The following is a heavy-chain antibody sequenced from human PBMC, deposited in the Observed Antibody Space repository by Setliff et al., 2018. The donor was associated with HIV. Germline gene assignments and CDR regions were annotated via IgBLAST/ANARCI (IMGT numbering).Heavy chain of an antibody. V-gene: IGHV1-69*13. J-gene: IGHJ3*01. CDR3: ASPHGYCPDGSCSLVGAFDF. Sequence: SVKVSCKASGGTFNTYAMNWVRQAPGQGLEWMGHIIPIFNIANYAQKFQDRITITADESTSTAYMELSSLRSEDTAVYYCASPHGYCPDGSCSLVGAFDFWSQGTMVTVSS. CDR1: GGTFNTYA. CDR2: IIPIFNIA. D-gene: IGHD2-8*01.